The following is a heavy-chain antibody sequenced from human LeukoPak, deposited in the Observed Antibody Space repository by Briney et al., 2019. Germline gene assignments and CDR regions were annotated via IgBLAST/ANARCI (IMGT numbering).Heavy chain of an antibody. V-gene: IGHV3-15*04. J-gene: IGHJ4*02. CDR1: GFSFSDAW. D-gene: IGHD3-10*01. CDR2: IESKTDGGTT. CDR3: TTYGSGRKFDY. Sequence: GGSHRLSCAASGFSFSDAWMSWVRQIPGKGLEWVGRIESKTDGGTTDYAAPVKGRFTISRDDSTNTLYLQMNSLKSEDTAVYYYTTYGSGRKFDYWGQGILVTVSS.